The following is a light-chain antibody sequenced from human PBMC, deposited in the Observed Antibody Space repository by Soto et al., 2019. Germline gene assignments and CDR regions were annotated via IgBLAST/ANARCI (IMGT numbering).Light chain of an antibody. CDR1: SSDVGGYNY. J-gene: IGLJ2*01. V-gene: IGLV2-11*01. CDR2: DVS. Sequence: QSALTQPRSVSGSPGQSVTISCTGTSSDVGGYNYVSWYQQHPGKAPKLMIYDVSKRPSGVPDRFSGSKSGNTASLTTSGLPAEDEADYYCCSYAGSYTSYVVFGGGTKLTVL. CDR3: CSYAGSYTSYVV.